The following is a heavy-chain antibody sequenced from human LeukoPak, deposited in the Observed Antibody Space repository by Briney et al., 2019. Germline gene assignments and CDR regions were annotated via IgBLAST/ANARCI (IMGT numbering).Heavy chain of an antibody. Sequence: SETLSLTCAVYGGSFSGYYWSWIRQPPGKGLEWIGEINHSGSTNFNPSLKSRVTISVDKSKNQFSLKLSSVAAADTAVYYCAREWYYCSSTSCYFYYGMDVWGKGTTVTVSS. CDR1: GGSFSGYY. CDR3: AREWYYCSSTSCYFYYGMDV. V-gene: IGHV4-34*01. CDR2: INHSGST. D-gene: IGHD2-2*01. J-gene: IGHJ6*04.